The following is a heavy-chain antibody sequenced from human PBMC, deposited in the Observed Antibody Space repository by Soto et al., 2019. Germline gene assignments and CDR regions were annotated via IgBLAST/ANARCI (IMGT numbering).Heavy chain of an antibody. V-gene: IGHV4-4*07. J-gene: IGHJ5*02. CDR1: APSISGFY. CDR2: IYATGTT. CDR3: VRDGTKTLRDWFDP. Sequence: SETLSLTCTVSAPSISGFYWIWIRKSAGKGLEWIGRIYATGTTDYNPSLKSRVMMSVDTSKKQFSLKLRSVTAADTAVYYCVRDGTKTLRDWFDPWGQGTSVTVSS. D-gene: IGHD1-1*01.